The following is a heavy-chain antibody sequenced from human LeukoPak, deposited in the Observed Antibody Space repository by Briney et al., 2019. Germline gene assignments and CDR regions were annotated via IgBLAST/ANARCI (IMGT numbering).Heavy chain of an antibody. CDR2: LGARGDT. Sequence: GGSLRLSCVASGFTFSDYAMNWVRQTPGKGLEWISSLGARGDTFYADSVKGRFTISRDNSNNAAHLQMNSLKPEDTGIYYCGKRGPGPVAGSYDYWGQGTLVTVSS. D-gene: IGHD6-19*01. V-gene: IGHV3-23*01. CDR3: GKRGPGPVAGSYDY. J-gene: IGHJ4*02. CDR1: GFTFSDYA.